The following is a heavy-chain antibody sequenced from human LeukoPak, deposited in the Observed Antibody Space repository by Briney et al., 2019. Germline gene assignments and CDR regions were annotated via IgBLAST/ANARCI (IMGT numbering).Heavy chain of an antibody. Sequence: GGSLRLSCAASGFTFSSYEMNWVRQAPGKGLEWVSYISSSGSTIYYADSVKGRFTISRDNAKNSLYLQMNSLRAEDTAVYYCARDLSLLKNYWGQGTLVTVSS. V-gene: IGHV3-48*03. D-gene: IGHD3-16*02. J-gene: IGHJ4*02. CDR2: ISSSGSTI. CDR3: ARDLSLLKNY. CDR1: GFTFSSYE.